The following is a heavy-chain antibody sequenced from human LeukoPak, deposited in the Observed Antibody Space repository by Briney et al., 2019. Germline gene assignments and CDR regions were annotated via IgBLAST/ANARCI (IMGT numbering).Heavy chain of an antibody. CDR3: GASLHYYDSSGYYYGY. D-gene: IGHD3-22*01. CDR2: IGAYNGNT. CDR1: GYTFTSYG. J-gene: IGHJ4*02. Sequence: GASVKVSCKASGYTFTSYGISWVRQAPGQGLEWMGWIGAYNGNTNYAQKLQGRVTMTTDTSTSTAYMELRSLRSDDTAVYYCGASLHYYDSSGYYYGYWGQGTLVTVSS. V-gene: IGHV1-18*01.